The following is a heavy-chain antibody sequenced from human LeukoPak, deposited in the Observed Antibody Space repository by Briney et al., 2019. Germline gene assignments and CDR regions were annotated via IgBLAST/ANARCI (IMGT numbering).Heavy chain of an antibody. Sequence: QPGGSLRLSCAASGFTFSSYAMSWVRQAPGKGLEWVSAISGSGGSTYYADSVKGRFTISRDNSKNTLYLQMNSLRAEDTAVYYCANAPIIGSGWYDYWGQGTLVTVSS. CDR3: ANAPIIGSGWYDY. D-gene: IGHD6-19*01. CDR1: GFTFSSYA. J-gene: IGHJ4*02. CDR2: ISGSGGST. V-gene: IGHV3-23*01.